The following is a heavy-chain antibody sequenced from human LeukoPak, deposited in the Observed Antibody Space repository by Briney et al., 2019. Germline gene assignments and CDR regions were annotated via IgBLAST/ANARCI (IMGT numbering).Heavy chain of an antibody. V-gene: IGHV3-23*01. J-gene: IGHJ4*02. Sequence: GGSLRLSCAASGFTFSSYAMSWVRQAPGKGLEWVSAIRDSGSSTHYADSVKGRFTTSRDNSKNTLFLQMNSLRAEDTTIYYCAKYGPQDSGSSHFDYWGQGALVTVSS. CDR2: IRDSGSST. CDR1: GFTFSSYA. CDR3: AKYGPQDSGSSHFDY. D-gene: IGHD1-26*01.